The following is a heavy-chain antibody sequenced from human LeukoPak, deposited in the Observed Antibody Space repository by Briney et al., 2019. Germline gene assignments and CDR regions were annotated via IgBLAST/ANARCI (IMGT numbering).Heavy chain of an antibody. Sequence: SGTLSLTCTVSGGSISSGDYYWSWLRQPPGKGLEWIGYIYYSGSTYYNPSLKSRVTISVDTSKNQFSLKLSSVTAADTAVYYCARVGRYGDYSYWGQGTLVTVSS. CDR3: ARVGRYGDYSY. D-gene: IGHD4-17*01. J-gene: IGHJ4*02. CDR2: IYYSGST. CDR1: GGSISSGDYY. V-gene: IGHV4-30-4*01.